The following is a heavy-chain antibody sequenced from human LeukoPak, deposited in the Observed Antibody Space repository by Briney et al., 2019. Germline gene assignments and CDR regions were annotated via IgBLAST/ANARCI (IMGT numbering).Heavy chain of an antibody. Sequence: SETLSLTCTVSGGSISSYYWSWIRQPPGKGLEWIGYIYYSGSTNYNPSLKSRVTISVDTSKNQFSLKLSSVTAADTAVYYYARDSPSGSYDYWGQGTLVTVSS. CDR2: IYYSGST. CDR3: ARDSPSGSYDY. D-gene: IGHD1-26*01. V-gene: IGHV4-59*01. J-gene: IGHJ4*02. CDR1: GGSISSYY.